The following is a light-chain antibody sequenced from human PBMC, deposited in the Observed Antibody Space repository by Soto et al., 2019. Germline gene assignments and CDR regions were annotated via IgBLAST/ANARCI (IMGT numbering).Light chain of an antibody. CDR1: QSISRW. CDR3: QQYNSYSLT. Sequence: DLQKTQNRSKLAATVGVRGSIIFLATQSISRWLAWYQQKPGKAPNLLIYDASSLKSGVPSRFSGSGYGTEFTLTISSLLPDDFATYYCQQYNSYSLTFGPGTKVDIK. V-gene: IGKV1-5*02. CDR2: DAS. J-gene: IGKJ3*01.